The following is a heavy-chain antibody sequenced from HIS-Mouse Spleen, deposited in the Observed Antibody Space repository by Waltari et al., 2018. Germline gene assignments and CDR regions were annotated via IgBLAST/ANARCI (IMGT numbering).Heavy chain of an antibody. CDR3: ARRRITGTAFDI. D-gene: IGHD1-20*01. Sequence: QVQLQESGPGLVKPSETLSLTCTVSGGYISSYYWSWIRQPPGKGLEWIGYIYYSGSTNYNPSLKSRVTISVDTSKNQFSLKLSSVTAADTAVYYCARRRITGTAFDIWGQGTMVTVSS. CDR2: IYYSGST. V-gene: IGHV4-59*08. J-gene: IGHJ3*02. CDR1: GGYISSYY.